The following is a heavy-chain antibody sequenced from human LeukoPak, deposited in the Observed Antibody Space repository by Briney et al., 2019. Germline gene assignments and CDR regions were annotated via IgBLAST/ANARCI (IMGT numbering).Heavy chain of an antibody. CDR2: IYYSGST. CDR1: GGSISSGDYY. J-gene: IGHJ4*02. CDR3: ARDGGYSYGLDY. V-gene: IGHV4-30-4*01. Sequence: PSQTLSLTCTVSGGSISSGDYYWSWIRQPPGKGLEWIGYIYYSGSTYYNPPLKCRVTISVDTSKNQFSLKLSSVTAADTAVYYCARDGGYSYGLDYWGQGTLVTVSS. D-gene: IGHD5-18*01.